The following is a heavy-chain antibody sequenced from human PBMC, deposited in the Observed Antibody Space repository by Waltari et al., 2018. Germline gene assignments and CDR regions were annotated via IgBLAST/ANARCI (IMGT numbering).Heavy chain of an antibody. J-gene: IGHJ4*02. CDR3: ARERGSSLLGYFDY. Sequence: QLQLQESGPGLVKPSETLSLTCTVSGGSISSSSYYCGWIRQPPGKGLEWIGSIYYSGSTYYNPSLKSRVTISVDTSKNQFSLKLSSVTAADTAVYYCARERGSSLLGYFDYWGQGTLVTVSS. D-gene: IGHD6-6*01. CDR1: GGSISSSSYY. V-gene: IGHV4-39*07. CDR2: IYYSGST.